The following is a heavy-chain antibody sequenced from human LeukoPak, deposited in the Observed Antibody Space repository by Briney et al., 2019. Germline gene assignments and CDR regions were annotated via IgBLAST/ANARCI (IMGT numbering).Heavy chain of an antibody. V-gene: IGHV4-34*01. CDR3: ARPHYYGSGGYPSYNWFDP. D-gene: IGHD3-10*01. CDR2: INHSGST. J-gene: IGHJ5*02. Sequence: SETLSLTCAVYGGSFSGYYWSWIRQPPGKGLEWIGEINHSGSTNYNPSLKSRVTISVDTSKNQFSLKLSSVTAADTAVYYCARPHYYGSGGYPSYNWFDPWGQGTLVTVSS. CDR1: GGSFSGYY.